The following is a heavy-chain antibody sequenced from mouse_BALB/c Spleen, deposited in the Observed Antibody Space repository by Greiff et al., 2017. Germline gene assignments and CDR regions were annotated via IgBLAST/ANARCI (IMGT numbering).Heavy chain of an antibody. V-gene: IGHV14-3*02. CDR1: GFNIKDTY. Sequence: EVQLQESGAELVKPGASVKLSCTASGFNIKDTYMHWVKQRPEQGLEWIGRIDPANGNTKYDPKFQGKATITADTSSNTAYLQLSSLTSEDTAVYYCARDRGYAMDDWGQGTSVTVSS. D-gene: IGHD3-3*01. J-gene: IGHJ4*01. CDR3: ARDRGYAMDD. CDR2: IDPANGNT.